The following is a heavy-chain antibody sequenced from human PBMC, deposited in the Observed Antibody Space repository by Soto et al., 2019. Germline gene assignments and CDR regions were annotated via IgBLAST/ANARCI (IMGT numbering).Heavy chain of an antibody. CDR3: ATSIAATGTDY. J-gene: IGHJ4*02. CDR2: ISPSGGGT. V-gene: IGHV3-23*01. D-gene: IGHD6-13*01. CDR1: GFTFSSYA. Sequence: GSLRLSCAASGFTFSSYAMSWVRQAPGKGLEWVSGISPSGGGTYYADSVKGRFTISRDNSKNTLCLQMSSLRDDDTAIYYCATSIAATGTDYWGQGTLVTVSS.